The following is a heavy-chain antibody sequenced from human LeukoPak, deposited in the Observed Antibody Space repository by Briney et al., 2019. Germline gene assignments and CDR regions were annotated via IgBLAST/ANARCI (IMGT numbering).Heavy chain of an antibody. CDR1: GFTFSGYA. CDR2: ISGNGRST. CDR3: ARRPRGSSGYYAYYFES. Sequence: GGSLRLSCTAFGFTFSGYAMSWVRQSPGQGLEWVSDISGNGRSTYFVDSVKGRFTISRDNSKNTLFLQMNSLRAEDTAVYYCARRPRGSSGYYAYYFESWGLGTLVTVSS. J-gene: IGHJ4*02. D-gene: IGHD3-3*01. V-gene: IGHV3-23*01.